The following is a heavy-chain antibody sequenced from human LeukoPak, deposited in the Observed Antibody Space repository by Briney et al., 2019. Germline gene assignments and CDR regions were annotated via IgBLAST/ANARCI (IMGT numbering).Heavy chain of an antibody. V-gene: IGHV4-59*01. J-gene: IGHJ4*02. CDR2: IYYSGST. Sequence: PSETLSLTCTVPGGSISSYYWSWIRQPPGKGLEWIGYIYYSGSTNYNPSLKSRVTISVDTSKNQFSLKLSSVTAADTAVYYCARVLYYGDYYFDYWGQGTLVTVSS. CDR1: GGSISSYY. D-gene: IGHD4-17*01. CDR3: ARVLYYGDYYFDY.